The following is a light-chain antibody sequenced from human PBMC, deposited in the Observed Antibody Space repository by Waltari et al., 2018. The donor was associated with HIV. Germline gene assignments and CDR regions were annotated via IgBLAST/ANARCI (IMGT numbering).Light chain of an antibody. CDR2: AAS. CDR1: QDISHR. CDR3: QQANSFPYT. V-gene: IGKV1-12*01. J-gene: IGKJ2*01. Sequence: DIQMTQSPSAVSASVGDRVTITCRASQDISHRLVCYQQKPGKAPKLLIFAASNLPSGVPSRFSGSGYGTDFTLTINSLQPEDSATYYCQQANSFPYTFGQGTKLEIK.